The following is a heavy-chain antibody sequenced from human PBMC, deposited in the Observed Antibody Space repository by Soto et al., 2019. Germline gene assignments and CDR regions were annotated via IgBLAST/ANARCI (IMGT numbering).Heavy chain of an antibody. CDR3: ARPPGYISDWHYFDL. D-gene: IGHD2-21*02. Sequence: GASVKVACKASGYTFINYYMQWVRQAPGQGFEWMGRISPKSGGTNYAQKFQGRVRMTWDTSLKTAYMELSSLKSDDTAVYYCARPPGYISDWHYFDLWGQGTLVTVSS. J-gene: IGHJ4*02. CDR2: ISPKSGGT. CDR1: GYTFINYY. V-gene: IGHV1-2*02.